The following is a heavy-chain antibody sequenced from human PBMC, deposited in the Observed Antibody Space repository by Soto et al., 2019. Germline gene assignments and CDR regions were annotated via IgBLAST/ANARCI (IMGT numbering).Heavy chain of an antibody. CDR2: IKSNSGGT. Sequence: QVELVQSGAEVRKPGASVKVSCKASRNSFIDYYIHWVRQAPGQGLEWMGWIKSNSGGTKYAQRFQGRVTMTRDTSISTIYMELSMLKSDDTAVYYCAREDYNWNDYYYYGMDVWGQGTTVIVSS. J-gene: IGHJ6*02. CDR1: RNSFIDYY. V-gene: IGHV1-2*02. D-gene: IGHD1-1*01. CDR3: AREDYNWNDYYYYGMDV.